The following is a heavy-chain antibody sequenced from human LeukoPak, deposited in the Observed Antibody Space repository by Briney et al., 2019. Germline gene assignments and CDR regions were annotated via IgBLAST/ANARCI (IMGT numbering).Heavy chain of an antibody. V-gene: IGHV5-51*01. CDR3: ARRRDERGYKDIFDI. D-gene: IGHD5-18*01. CDR2: IYPGDSET. J-gene: IGHJ3*02. Sequence: GESLKISCKGSGYRFTNYWIGWVRQMPGKGLEWMGIIYPGDSETRYSPSFQGQVTISADKSISTAYLQWSSLKASDTAMYYCARRRDERGYKDIFDIWGQGTMVTVSS. CDR1: GYRFTNYW.